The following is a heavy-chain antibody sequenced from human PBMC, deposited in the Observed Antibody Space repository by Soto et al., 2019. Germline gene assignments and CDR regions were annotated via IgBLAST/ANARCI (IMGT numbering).Heavy chain of an antibody. CDR2: LGGAGAR. CDR3: TRATFGVGMDL. Sequence: GGSLRLSCAAFGFTYRSYDMHWVRHVPGKGLEWVSSLGGAGAREYAGSVRGRFTISRDNAKNSLYLQMDSLRVGDTAVYYCTRATFGVGMDLWGQGTPVTVSS. J-gene: IGHJ6*02. CDR1: GFTYRSYD. V-gene: IGHV3-13*01. D-gene: IGHD3-10*01.